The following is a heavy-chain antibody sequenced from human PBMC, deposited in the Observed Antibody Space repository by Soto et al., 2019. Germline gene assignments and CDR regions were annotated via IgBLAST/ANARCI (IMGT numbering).Heavy chain of an antibody. CDR2: IYYSGTT. CDR3: ARGGRYLGRDV. D-gene: IGHD1-26*01. CDR1: GGSVSSATYY. V-gene: IGHV4-61*01. Sequence: QVQLQESGPGLVKPSETLSLTCTVSGGSVSSATYYWTWIRQPPGKGLEWIGYIYYSGTTNYNPAPKSRVTISVDTSKDQFSRELSSVTAADRAAYYCARGGRYLGRDVWGQGTTVTVSS. J-gene: IGHJ6*02.